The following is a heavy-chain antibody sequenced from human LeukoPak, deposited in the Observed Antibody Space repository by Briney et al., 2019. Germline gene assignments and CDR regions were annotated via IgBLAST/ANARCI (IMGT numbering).Heavy chain of an antibody. CDR2: ISSSGSTI. D-gene: IGHD6-19*01. V-gene: IGHV3-48*04. CDR1: GFTFSNYA. CDR3: ARDDVAVAGFDY. Sequence: PGGSLRLSCAASGFTFSNYAMNWVRQAPGKGLEWVSYISSSGSTIYYADSVKGRFTISRDNAKNSLYLQMNSLRAEDTAVYYCARDDVAVAGFDYWGQGTLVTVSS. J-gene: IGHJ4*02.